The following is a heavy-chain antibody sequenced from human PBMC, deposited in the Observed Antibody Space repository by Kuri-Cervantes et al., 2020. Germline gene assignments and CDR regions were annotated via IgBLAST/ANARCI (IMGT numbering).Heavy chain of an antibody. V-gene: IGHV2-5*01. Sequence: SGPTLVKPTQTLTLTRTFSGFSLTTSGVAVGWIRQPPGKALDWLALIYWNDDERYSPSLMGSLTITKDTSKNQVVLTMTNMDPVDTATYYCALSRYSGYDGRVYFDYWGQGILVTVSS. J-gene: IGHJ4*02. CDR1: GFSLTTSGVA. CDR3: ALSRYSGYDGRVYFDY. D-gene: IGHD5-12*01. CDR2: IYWNDDE.